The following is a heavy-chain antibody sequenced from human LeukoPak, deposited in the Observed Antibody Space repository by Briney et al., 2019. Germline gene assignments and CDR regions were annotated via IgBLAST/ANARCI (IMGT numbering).Heavy chain of an antibody. V-gene: IGHV3-30-3*01. CDR3: ARVETGTYYGAMDV. Sequence: GRSLRLSCAGSGFTFSTYAFHWVRQAPGKGLEWVAIISYDGNNKSYVDSMNGRITISRDNSKNTLYLQMNSLRTDDTAVYYCARVETGTYYGAMDVWGQGTTVTVSS. J-gene: IGHJ6*02. CDR1: GFTFSTYA. D-gene: IGHD3-10*01. CDR2: ISYDGNNK.